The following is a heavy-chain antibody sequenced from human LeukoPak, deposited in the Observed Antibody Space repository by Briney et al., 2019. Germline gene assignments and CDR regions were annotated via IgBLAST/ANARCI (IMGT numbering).Heavy chain of an antibody. V-gene: IGHV3-66*01. CDR2: IYSGGST. D-gene: IGHD3-22*01. Sequence: GGSLRLSCAASGFTVSSNYMSWVRQAPGKGLEWVSVIYSGGSTYYADSVKGRFTISRDNAKNSLYLQMNTLRAEDTAVYYCARDRHKYNYDSGGYPPYWGQGTLVTVSS. CDR3: ARDRHKYNYDSGGYPPY. CDR1: GFTVSSNY. J-gene: IGHJ4*02.